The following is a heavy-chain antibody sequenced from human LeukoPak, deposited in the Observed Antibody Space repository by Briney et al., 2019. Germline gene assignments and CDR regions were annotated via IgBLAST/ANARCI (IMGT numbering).Heavy chain of an antibody. CDR2: ISGRGGST. CDR1: GFTFRVYV. J-gene: IGHJ4*02. D-gene: IGHD3-22*01. Sequence: GGSLRLSCADSGFTFRVYVGGCAPGRQGKGLKGGSAISGRGGSTYYAVSLEGRFTISRDNSKNTLYLPMNSLRAEDTAVYYCAKDLSVVTAPLYFDYWGQGTLVTVSS. V-gene: IGHV3-23*01. CDR3: AKDLSVVTAPLYFDY.